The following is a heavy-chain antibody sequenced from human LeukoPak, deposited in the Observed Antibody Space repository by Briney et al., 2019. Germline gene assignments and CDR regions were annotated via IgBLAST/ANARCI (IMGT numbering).Heavy chain of an antibody. CDR3: ARAFRESYYDFWSGYSTLDY. Sequence: SETLSLTCAVYGGSFSGYYWSWIRQPPGKGLEWIGEINHSGSTNYNPSLKSRVTISVDTSKNQFSLKLSSVTAADTAVYYCARAFRESYYDFWSGYSTLDYWGQGTLVTVSS. V-gene: IGHV4-34*01. J-gene: IGHJ4*02. CDR2: INHSGST. D-gene: IGHD3-3*01. CDR1: GGSFSGYY.